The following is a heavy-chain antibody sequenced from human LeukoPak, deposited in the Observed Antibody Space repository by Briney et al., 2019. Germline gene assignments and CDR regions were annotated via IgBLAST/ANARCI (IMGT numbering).Heavy chain of an antibody. CDR3: ARASYYYDSSGYADY. CDR1: GFTVSSNY. CDR2: IYSGGST. J-gene: IGHJ4*02. V-gene: IGHV3-66*02. Sequence: VGSLRLSCAASGFTVSSNYMSWVRQAPGKGLEWVSVIYSGGSTYYADSVKGRFTISRDNSKNTLYLQMNSLRAEDTAVYYCARASYYYDSSGYADYWGQGTLVTVSS. D-gene: IGHD3-22*01.